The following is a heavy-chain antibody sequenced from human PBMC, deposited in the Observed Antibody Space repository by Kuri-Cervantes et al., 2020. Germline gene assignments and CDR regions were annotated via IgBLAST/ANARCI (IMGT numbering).Heavy chain of an antibody. J-gene: IGHJ4*02. V-gene: IGHV1-2*02. CDR1: GYTFTSYD. D-gene: IGHD2-15*01. CDR2: INPNSGGT. CDR3: ARDRMRYCSGGSCYPFDY. Sequence: ASVKVSCKASGYTFTSYDINWVRQATGQGLEWMGWINPNSGGTNYAQKFQGRVTMTRDTSISTAYMELSRLRSDDTAVYYCARDRMRYCSGGSCYPFDYWGQGTLVTVSS.